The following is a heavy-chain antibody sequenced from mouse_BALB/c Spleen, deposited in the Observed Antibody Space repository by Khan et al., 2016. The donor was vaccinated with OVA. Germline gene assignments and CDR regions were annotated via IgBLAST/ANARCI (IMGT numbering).Heavy chain of an antibody. J-gene: IGHJ3*01. CDR2: ISYIGTT. CDR1: GFSITSDYA. Sequence: EVQLQEPGPGLVKPSQSLSLTCTVTGFSITSDYAWNWIRQFPGNKLDWMGYISYIGTTSYHPTPNIRISITRATFKTQFFLQLNAVTTEYTATFYCARGRSYWGQGALVTVSA. CDR3: ARGRSY. V-gene: IGHV3-2*02.